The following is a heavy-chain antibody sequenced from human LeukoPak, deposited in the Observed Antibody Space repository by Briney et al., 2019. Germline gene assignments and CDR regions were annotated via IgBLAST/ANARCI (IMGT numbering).Heavy chain of an antibody. CDR1: GFTFSNAW. D-gene: IGHD3-9*01. Sequence: GGSLRLSCAASGFTFSNAWMSWVRQAPGKGLEWVGLIKSKTDGGTTDYAAPVKGRFTISRDDSKNTLYLQMNSLKTEDTAVYYCTTDVTEHILTGYSDYWGQGTLVTVSS. CDR2: IKSKTDGGTT. V-gene: IGHV3-15*01. CDR3: TTDVTEHILTGYSDY. J-gene: IGHJ4*02.